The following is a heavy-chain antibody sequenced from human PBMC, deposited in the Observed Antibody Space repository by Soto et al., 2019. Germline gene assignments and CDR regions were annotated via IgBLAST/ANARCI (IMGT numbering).Heavy chain of an antibody. V-gene: IGHV1-2*04. Sequence: GASVKVSCKASGYTFTGYYMHWVRQAPGQGLEWMGWINPNSGGTNYAQKFQGWVTMTRDTSISTAYMELSRLRSDDTAVYYCAREFVGLDYYGMDVWGQGTTVTVSS. CDR2: INPNSGGT. CDR1: GYTFTGYY. D-gene: IGHD2-21*01. J-gene: IGHJ6*02. CDR3: AREFVGLDYYGMDV.